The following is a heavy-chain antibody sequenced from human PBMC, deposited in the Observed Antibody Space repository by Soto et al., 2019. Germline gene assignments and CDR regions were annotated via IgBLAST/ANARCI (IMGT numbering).Heavy chain of an antibody. J-gene: IGHJ4*02. D-gene: IGHD1-26*01. CDR3: ATNVGSTVGPDFDY. V-gene: IGHV1-46*01. CDR1: GYTLTTYY. Sequence: QVQLVQSGAEVKKPGASVQLSCKASGYTLTTYYIHWVRQAPEQGLEWMGIIDPIGRTTNYAQKFQDRVTMTRDTSTNTVYMQLSGLRFEDTAMYYCATNVGSTVGPDFDYWGQGTLVTVSS. CDR2: IDPIGRTT.